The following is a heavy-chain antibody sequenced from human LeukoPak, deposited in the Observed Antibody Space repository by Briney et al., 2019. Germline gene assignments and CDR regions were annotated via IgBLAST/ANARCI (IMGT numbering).Heavy chain of an antibody. D-gene: IGHD4-17*01. V-gene: IGHV4-39*01. J-gene: IGHJ6*03. CDR1: GDSISSSGSY. CDR2: IYYIGST. CDR3: ARHFPTTVTRGYSCHPMDV. Sequence: PSETLSLTCTVSGDSISSSGSYWGWIRQPPGKGLEWIGTIYYIGSTFYNPSLNSRLTVSVDTSKNQFSLKLNSVTAADTAVYYCARHFPTTVTRGYSCHPMDVWGKGTTVSVSS.